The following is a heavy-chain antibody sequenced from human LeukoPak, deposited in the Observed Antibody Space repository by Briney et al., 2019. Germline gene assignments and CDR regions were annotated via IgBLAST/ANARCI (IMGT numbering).Heavy chain of an antibody. V-gene: IGHV3-30*02. J-gene: IGHJ4*02. Sequence: GGSLRLSCAASGFTFSSYGMHWVRQAPGKGLERVAFIRYDGSNKYYADSVKGRFTVSRDNSKNTLYLQMNSLRAEDTAVYYCAKRGMGTVDYWGQGTLVTVSS. CDR3: AKRGMGTVDY. CDR2: IRYDGSNK. D-gene: IGHD5-24*01. CDR1: GFTFSSYG.